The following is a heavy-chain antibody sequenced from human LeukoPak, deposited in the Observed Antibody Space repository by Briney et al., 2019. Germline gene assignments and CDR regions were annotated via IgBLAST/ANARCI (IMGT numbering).Heavy chain of an antibody. V-gene: IGHV1-8*01. CDR1: GYTFTSYD. J-gene: IGHJ6*03. CDR3: ARGPTQVVVVGYYYMDV. D-gene: IGHD2-2*01. CDR2: MYPNSGNT. Sequence: ASVKVSCTASGYTFTSYDINWVRQATGQGHERMGWMYPNSGNTGYAQTFQGRVTMTRNTSKNTAHMELSSLRSEDTAVYYCARGPTQVVVVGYYYMDVWGKGTTVTVSS.